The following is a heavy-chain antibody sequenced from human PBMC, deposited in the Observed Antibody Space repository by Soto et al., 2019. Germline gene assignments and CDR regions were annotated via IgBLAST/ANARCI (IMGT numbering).Heavy chain of an antibody. J-gene: IGHJ6*02. CDR3: ARWPDGYYYYGMGV. Sequence: QVQLVQSGAEVNKPGAPVKDSSKAPGYTFTSNDINWVRQATGQGLEWMGWMNPNSGNTGYAQKFQGRVTMTRKTSISTAYMELGSLRSEDTAVYYCARWPDGYYYYGMGVWGQGTTVTVSS. CDR1: GYTFTSND. CDR2: MNPNSGNT. V-gene: IGHV1-8*01.